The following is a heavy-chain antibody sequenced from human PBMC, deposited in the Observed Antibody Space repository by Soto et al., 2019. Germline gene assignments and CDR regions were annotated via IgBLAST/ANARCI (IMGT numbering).Heavy chain of an antibody. J-gene: IGHJ5*02. V-gene: IGHV3-11*01. CDR2: ISGSGSTI. Sequence: PGGSLRLSCAASGFTFSDYYMSWIRQAPGKGLEWVSYISGSGSTIYYADSVKGRFTISRDNAKNSLYLQMNSLRAEDTAMYYCTRVYSSSWYAGPVSSWGQGTLVTVSS. D-gene: IGHD2-2*01. CDR1: GFTFSDYY. CDR3: TRVYSSSWYAGPVSS.